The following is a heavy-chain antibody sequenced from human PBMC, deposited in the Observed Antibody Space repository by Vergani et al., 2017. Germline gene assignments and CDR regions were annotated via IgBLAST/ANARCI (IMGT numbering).Heavy chain of an antibody. CDR2: IWFDGDNK. CDR1: GCTFRNHG. Sequence: QVQLVESGGGVVQPGKSLRLSCAASGCTFRNHGMHWVRQAPGKGPEWVAVIWFDGDNKYYADSVKGRFTIARDNSKNTLFLQMNSLRAEDTAVYYCVRDRRPEVVNIFDYWGRGTLVTVSS. J-gene: IGHJ4*02. V-gene: IGHV3-33*01. D-gene: IGHD4-23*01. CDR3: VRDRRPEVVNIFDY.